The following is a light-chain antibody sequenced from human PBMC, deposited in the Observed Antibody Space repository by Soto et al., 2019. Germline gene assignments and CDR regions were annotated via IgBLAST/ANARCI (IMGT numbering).Light chain of an antibody. CDR1: NSDVGGYNY. V-gene: IGLV2-14*03. J-gene: IGLJ1*01. Sequence: QSVLTQPASVSGSPGQSITISRTGPNSDVGGYNYVSWYQHHPGKAPKPLIYDVSNRPSGVSNRFSGSKSDNTASLTISGLQAEDEADYFCSSDAGSTNYVVGTGTKVTVL. CDR2: DVS. CDR3: SSDAGSTNYV.